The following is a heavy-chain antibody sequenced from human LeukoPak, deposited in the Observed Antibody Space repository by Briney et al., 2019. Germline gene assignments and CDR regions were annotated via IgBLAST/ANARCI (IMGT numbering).Heavy chain of an antibody. CDR2: IHTSGST. Sequence: SETLSLTCTVSGGSISSYYGSWIRQPAEKGLDWIGRIHTSGSTNYNPSLKSRVTMSVDTSKNQFSLKLSSVTAADTAVYFCARAPEFSSGWLLDTWGQGILVTVSS. J-gene: IGHJ5*02. CDR3: ARAPEFSSGWLLDT. V-gene: IGHV4-4*07. D-gene: IGHD6-19*01. CDR1: GGSISSYY.